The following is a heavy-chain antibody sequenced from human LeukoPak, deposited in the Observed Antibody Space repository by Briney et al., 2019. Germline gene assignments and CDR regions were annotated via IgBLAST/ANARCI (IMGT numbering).Heavy chain of an antibody. CDR2: ISGSGGST. CDR3: AKDSARYCSSTSCPHFDY. V-gene: IGHV3-23*01. D-gene: IGHD2-2*01. CDR1: GFTFSSYA. J-gene: IGHJ4*02. Sequence: GGSLRLSCAASGFTFSSYAMSWVRQAPGKGLEWVSAISGSGGSTYYADSVKGRFTISGDNSKNTLYLQMNSLRAEDTAVYYCAKDSARYCSSTSCPHFDYWGQGTLVTVSS.